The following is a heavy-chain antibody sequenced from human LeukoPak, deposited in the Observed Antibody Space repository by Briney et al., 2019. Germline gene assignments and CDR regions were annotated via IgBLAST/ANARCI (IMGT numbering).Heavy chain of an antibody. J-gene: IGHJ4*02. Sequence: GGSLRLSCAASGFTFSSYAMHWVRQAPGKGLEWVAVISYDGSNKYYADSVKGRFTISRDNSKNTLYLQMNSLRAEDTAVYYCVRSEVPAAVSDYWGQGTLVTVSS. CDR1: GFTFSSYA. CDR3: VRSEVPAAVSDY. V-gene: IGHV3-30-3*01. D-gene: IGHD2-2*01. CDR2: ISYDGSNK.